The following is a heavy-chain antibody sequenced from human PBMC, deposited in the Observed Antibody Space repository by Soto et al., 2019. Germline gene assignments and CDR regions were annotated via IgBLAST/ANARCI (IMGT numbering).Heavy chain of an antibody. D-gene: IGHD3-10*01. CDR3: ARNYYGSGSYYIDAYYSYYYMHV. J-gene: IGHJ6*03. CDR1: GGSISSYY. CDR2: IYYSGST. Sequence: SETLSLTCTVSGGSISSYYWSWIRQPPGKGLEWIGYIYYSGSTNYNPSLKSRVTISVDTSKNQFSLKLSSVTAADTAVYYCARNYYGSGSYYIDAYYSYYYMHVCGKGTTGTVSS. V-gene: IGHV4-59*01.